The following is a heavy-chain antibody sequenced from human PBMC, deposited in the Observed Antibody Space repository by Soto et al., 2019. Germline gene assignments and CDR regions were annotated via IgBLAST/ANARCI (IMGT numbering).Heavy chain of an antibody. J-gene: IGHJ4*02. CDR2: ISSSSSYI. CDR3: ARVPGGGSFVTYYFDY. D-gene: IGHD2-15*01. CDR1: GFTFSSYS. Sequence: GGSLRLSCAASGFTFSSYSMNWVRQAPGKGLEWVSSISSSSSYIYYADSVKGRFTISRDNAKNSLYLQMNSLRPEDTAVYYCARVPGGGSFVTYYFDYWGQGTLVTVSS. V-gene: IGHV3-21*01.